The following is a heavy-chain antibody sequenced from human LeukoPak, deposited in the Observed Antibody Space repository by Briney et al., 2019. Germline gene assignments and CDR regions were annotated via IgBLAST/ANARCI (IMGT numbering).Heavy chain of an antibody. Sequence: PGGSLRLSCAASGFTFSSYEMNWVRQAPGKGLEWVSYISSSGSTIYYADSVKGRFTISRDNAKNSLYLQMNSLRAEDTAVYYCARDAHEGHGEKGRPSYPSAFDIWGQGTMVTVSS. CDR1: GFTFSSYE. J-gene: IGHJ3*02. CDR3: ARDAHEGHGEKGRPSYPSAFDI. CDR2: ISSSGSTI. V-gene: IGHV3-48*03.